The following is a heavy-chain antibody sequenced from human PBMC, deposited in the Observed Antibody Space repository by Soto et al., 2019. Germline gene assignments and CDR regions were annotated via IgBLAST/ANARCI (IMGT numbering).Heavy chain of an antibody. J-gene: IGHJ4*02. CDR1: GFTFSGYR. CDR3: ARTNYHFDL. CDR2: INSDGSST. V-gene: IGHV3-74*01. Sequence: HPGGSLRLSCAASGFTFSGYRMHWVRQAPGKGLVWVSRINSDGSSTDYADSVRGRFTISRDNAKNTLHLQMDSLRAEDTAVYYCARTNYHFDLWGQGTPVTVS. D-gene: IGHD3-10*01.